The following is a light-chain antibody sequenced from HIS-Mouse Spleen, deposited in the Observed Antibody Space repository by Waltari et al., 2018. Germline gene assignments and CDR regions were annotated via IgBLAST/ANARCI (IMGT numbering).Light chain of an antibody. CDR1: NIGSKS. Sequence: SYVLTQPPSVSVAPGQTARITCGGNNIGSKSVHWYQQKPGQAPVLVVYDDGDRPSGIPGRFSGSNSGNTATLTISRVEAGDEADYYCQVWDSSSDPSYVFGTGTKVTVL. CDR3: QVWDSSSDPSYV. CDR2: DDG. V-gene: IGLV3-21*02. J-gene: IGLJ1*01.